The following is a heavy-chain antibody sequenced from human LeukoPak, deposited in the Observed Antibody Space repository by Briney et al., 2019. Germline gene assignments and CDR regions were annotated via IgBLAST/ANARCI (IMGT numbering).Heavy chain of an antibody. Sequence: SETLSLTCTVSGGSISRYYWSWIRQPPGKGLEWIGYIYYSGSTNYNPSLKSRITISVDTSKSQFSLRLSSVTAADTAVYYCAKGRRGYSYGNAFDIWGQGTMVTVSS. J-gene: IGHJ3*02. CDR2: IYYSGST. CDR3: AKGRRGYSYGNAFDI. CDR1: GGSISRYY. D-gene: IGHD5-18*01. V-gene: IGHV4-59*08.